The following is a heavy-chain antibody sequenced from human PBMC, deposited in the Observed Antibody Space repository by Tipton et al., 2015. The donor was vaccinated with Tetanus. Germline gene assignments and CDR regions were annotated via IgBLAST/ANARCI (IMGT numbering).Heavy chain of an antibody. D-gene: IGHD6-13*01. J-gene: IGHJ5*01. CDR3: AKDLRYLSSWHDS. V-gene: IGHV3-30*18. CDR2: ISYDRSTE. CDR1: GFTFSIYG. Sequence: SLRLSCAASGFTFSIYGMYWVRQAPGKGLEWVAFISYDRSTEYYAKSVKGRFTISRDNSKDTLYLQMNSLGPEDTAVYYCAKDLRYLSSWHDSWGQGALVTVSS.